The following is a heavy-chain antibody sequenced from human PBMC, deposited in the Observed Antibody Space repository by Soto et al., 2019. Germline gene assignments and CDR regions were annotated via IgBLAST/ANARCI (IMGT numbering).Heavy chain of an antibody. CDR2: INPSGGTI. CDR3: AREVDRALVGSPHYFDY. Sequence: ASVKVSCKASGYTFTRYYMHWVRQAPGQGLEWMGIINPSGGTIFYADSVKGRFTLSRDNSKNSMYLQMNSLRAEDTAVYYCAREVDRALVGSPHYFDYWGQGTLVTVSS. V-gene: IGHV1-46*04. CDR1: GYTFTRYY. D-gene: IGHD5-18*01. J-gene: IGHJ4*01.